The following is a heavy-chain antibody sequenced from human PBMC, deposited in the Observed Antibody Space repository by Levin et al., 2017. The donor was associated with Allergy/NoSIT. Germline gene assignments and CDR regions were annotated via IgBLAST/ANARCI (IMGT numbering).Heavy chain of an antibody. Sequence: SETLSLTCAVYGGSFSGYYWSWIRQPPGKGLEWIGEINHSGSTNYNPSLKSRVTISVDTSKNQFSLKLSSVTAADTAVYYCARGWRWGIAVAGIGGYFDRWGRGTLVTVSS. J-gene: IGHJ2*01. CDR3: ARGWRWGIAVAGIGGYFDR. CDR1: GGSFSGYY. CDR2: INHSGST. D-gene: IGHD6-19*01. V-gene: IGHV4-34*01.